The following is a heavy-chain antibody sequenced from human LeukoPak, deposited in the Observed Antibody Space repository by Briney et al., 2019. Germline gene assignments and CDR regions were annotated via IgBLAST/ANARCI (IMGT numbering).Heavy chain of an antibody. CDR3: AREFRYGGNNFDY. D-gene: IGHD4-23*01. Sequence: ASVKVSCKASGYTFTSYGISWVRQAPGQGLEWMGWISAYNGNTNYAQKLQGRVTMTTDTSKSTDYMELRSLRSDDTAVYYCAREFRYGGNNFDYWGQGTLVTVSS. CDR2: ISAYNGNT. V-gene: IGHV1-18*01. J-gene: IGHJ4*02. CDR1: GYTFTSYG.